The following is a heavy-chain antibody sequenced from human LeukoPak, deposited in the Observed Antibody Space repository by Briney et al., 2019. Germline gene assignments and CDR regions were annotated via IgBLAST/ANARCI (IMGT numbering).Heavy chain of an antibody. V-gene: IGHV3-30-3*01. J-gene: IGHJ6*02. CDR2: ISYDGSNK. CDR1: GFTFSSYA. Sequence: GRSLRLSCAASGFTFSSYAMHWVRQAPGKGLEWVAVISYDGSNKYYADSVKGRFTISRDNSKNTLYLQMNSLRAEDTAVYYCARETDGMDVWGQGTTVTVSS. CDR3: ARETDGMDV.